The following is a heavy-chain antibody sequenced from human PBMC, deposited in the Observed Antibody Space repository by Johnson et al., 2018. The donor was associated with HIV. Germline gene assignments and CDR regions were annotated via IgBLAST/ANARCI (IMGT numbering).Heavy chain of an antibody. CDR1: GFTFSSYA. Sequence: QVQLVESGGAVVRPGGSLRLSCAASGFTFSSYAMHWVRQAPGKGLEWVAVISYDGSNKNYADSVKGRFTISRDNSKNTLYLQMNSLRAEDTAVYYCAKDLLSSSWFHDAFDIWGQGTMVTVSS. D-gene: IGHD6-13*01. V-gene: IGHV3-30*04. J-gene: IGHJ3*02. CDR2: ISYDGSNK. CDR3: AKDLLSSSWFHDAFDI.